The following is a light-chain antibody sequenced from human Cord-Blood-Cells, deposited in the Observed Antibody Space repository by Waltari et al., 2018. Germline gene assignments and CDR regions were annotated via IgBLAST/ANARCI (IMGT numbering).Light chain of an antibody. J-gene: IGKJ1*01. CDR3: QQSYSTWT. CDR1: QSSSSY. Sequence: DIQMTQSPPSPSSAVGERVTITSRASQSSSSYLNWYQQKPGKAPKHLIYAASSLQSGVPSRFSGSGSGTDFTLTISSLQPEDFATYYCQQSYSTWTFGQGTKVEIK. V-gene: IGKV1-39*01. CDR2: AAS.